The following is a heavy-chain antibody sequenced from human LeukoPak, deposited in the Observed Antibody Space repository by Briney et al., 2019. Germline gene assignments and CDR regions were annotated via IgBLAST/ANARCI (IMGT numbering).Heavy chain of an antibody. CDR2: IYTSGST. Sequence: PSETLSLTCTVSGGSISSYYWSWIRQPAGKGLEWIGRIYTSGSTNYNPSLKSRVTMSVDTSKNQFSLKLSSVTAADTAVYHCARDLVGATQIDAFDIWGQGTMVTVSS. CDR1: GGSISSYY. D-gene: IGHD1-26*01. J-gene: IGHJ3*02. V-gene: IGHV4-4*07. CDR3: ARDLVGATQIDAFDI.